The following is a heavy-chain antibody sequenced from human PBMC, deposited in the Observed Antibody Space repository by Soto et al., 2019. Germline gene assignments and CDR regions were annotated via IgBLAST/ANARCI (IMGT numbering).Heavy chain of an antibody. CDR3: ASDRRFPRTTVGVGWVAP. CDR2: ISYSGSS. Sequence: SETLSLTCTVSGGSISSYYWSWIRQPPGKGLEWIGFISYSGSSNYNPSLKSRVTLSLDTSKNQFSLKLSSVTAADTAVYYCASDRRFPRTTVGVGWVAPSGQGPLVIVS. CDR1: GGSISSYY. J-gene: IGHJ5*02. V-gene: IGHV4-59*01. D-gene: IGHD1-1*01.